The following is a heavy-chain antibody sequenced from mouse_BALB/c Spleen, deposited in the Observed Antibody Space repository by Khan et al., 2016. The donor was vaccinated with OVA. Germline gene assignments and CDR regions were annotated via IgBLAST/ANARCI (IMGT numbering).Heavy chain of an antibody. V-gene: IGHV1S41*01. D-gene: IGHD1-1*01. CDR2: IAPGSGSP. Sequence: DLVKPGASVKLSCKASGYTFTSYWINWIKQRPGQGLEWIGRIAPGSGSPYYNEMFKGKATLTVDTSSSTAYIQLSSLSSEDSAVYFCARENYYGGSHHAMDYWGQGTSVTVSS. J-gene: IGHJ4*01. CDR3: ARENYYGGSHHAMDY. CDR1: GYTFTSYW.